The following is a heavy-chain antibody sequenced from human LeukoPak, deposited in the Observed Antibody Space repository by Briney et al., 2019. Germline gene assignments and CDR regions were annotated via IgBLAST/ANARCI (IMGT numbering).Heavy chain of an antibody. J-gene: IGHJ4*02. Sequence: GGSLRLSCAASGFTFSNYEMNWVRQAPGKGLGWVAYTSSSGYTIYYADSVKGRCTISRDNGKNSLYLQMNSPRAEDTAVYYCARAYNYYDSSGYYSYWGQGTLVTVSS. CDR2: TSSSGYTI. D-gene: IGHD3-22*01. CDR1: GFTFSNYE. V-gene: IGHV3-48*03. CDR3: ARAYNYYDSSGYYSY.